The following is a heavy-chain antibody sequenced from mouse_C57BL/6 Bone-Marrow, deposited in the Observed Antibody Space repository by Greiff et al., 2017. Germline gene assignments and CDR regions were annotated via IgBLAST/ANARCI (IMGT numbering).Heavy chain of an antibody. CDR3: ARGVAWGFFAY. CDR2: IYPRDGST. CDR1: GYTFTSYD. Sequence: VQLQQSGPELVKPGASVKLSCKASGYTFTSYDINWVKQRPGQGLEWIGWIYPRDGSTKYNEKFKGKATLTVDTSSSTAYMELHSLTSEDSAVYCCARGVAWGFFAYWGQGTLVTVSA. J-gene: IGHJ3*01. V-gene: IGHV1-85*01. D-gene: IGHD1-1*02.